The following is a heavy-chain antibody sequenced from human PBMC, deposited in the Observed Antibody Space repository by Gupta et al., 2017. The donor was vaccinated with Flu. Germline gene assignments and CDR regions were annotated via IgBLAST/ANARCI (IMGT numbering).Heavy chain of an antibody. CDR2: IYPIDSET. CDR3: TRTADWRSFFGF. J-gene: IGHJ4*02. V-gene: IGHV5-51*01. Sequence: EVQLVQSGAEVKKPGESLRISCQASGYIFTNFYIAWVRQVPGKGLEWMGLIYPIDSETKYSPSFQGRISISADKSTDTAYLEWNSLQXSXTGIYYXTRTADWRSFFGFWGQGARVTVS. CDR1: GYIFTNFY. D-gene: IGHD3-9*01.